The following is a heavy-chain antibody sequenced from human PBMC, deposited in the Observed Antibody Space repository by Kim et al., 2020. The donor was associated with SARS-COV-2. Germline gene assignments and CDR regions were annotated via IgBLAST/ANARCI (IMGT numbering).Heavy chain of an antibody. V-gene: IGHV3-30*04. J-gene: IGHJ5*02. D-gene: IGHD3-10*01. CDR2: ISYDGSNK. CDR3: ARDYYGSGTQNP. Sequence: GGSLRLSCAASGFTFSSYAMHWVRQAPGKGLEWVAVISYDGSNKYYADSVKGRFTISRDNSKNTLYLQMNSLRAEDTAVYYCARDYYGSGTQNPWGQGTLVTVSS. CDR1: GFTFSSYA.